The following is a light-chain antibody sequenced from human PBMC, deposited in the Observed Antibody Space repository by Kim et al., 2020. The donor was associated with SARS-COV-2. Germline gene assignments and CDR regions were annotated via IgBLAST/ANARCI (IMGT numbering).Light chain of an antibody. V-gene: IGKV3-11*01. J-gene: IGKJ4*01. CDR2: DVS. CDR1: QSVRSY. Sequence: EIVLTQSPATLSLSPGERATLSCRASQSVRSYLGWYQQKPGQTPRLLIYDVSNRATGIPARFSGSGSGTDFTLTISSLEPEDFAVYYCQQRSAWPLTFGGGTKVEI. CDR3: QQRSAWPLT.